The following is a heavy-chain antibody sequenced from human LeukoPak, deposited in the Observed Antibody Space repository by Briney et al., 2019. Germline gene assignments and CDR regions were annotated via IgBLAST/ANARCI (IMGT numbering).Heavy chain of an antibody. CDR3: ARGDIVVAPLLHLMDV. V-gene: IGHV3-11*04. D-gene: IGHD2-2*01. Sequence: GGSLRLSCAASGFTVSSNYMSWVRQAPGKGLEWVSYISSSGSTIYYADSVKGRFTISRDNAKNSLYLQMNSLRAEDTAVYYCARGDIVVAPLLHLMDVWGKGTTVTVSS. J-gene: IGHJ6*03. CDR2: ISSSGSTI. CDR1: GFTVSSNY.